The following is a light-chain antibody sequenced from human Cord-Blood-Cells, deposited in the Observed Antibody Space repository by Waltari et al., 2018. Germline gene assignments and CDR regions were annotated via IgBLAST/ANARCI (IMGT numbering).Light chain of an antibody. CDR1: SSNIGAGYD. V-gene: IGLV1-40*01. CDR3: QSYDSSLSGWV. Sequence: QSVLTQPPSVSGAPGQRVTISCTGSSSNIGAGYDVHWYQQLPGTAPKLLIYCNSKRPSGVPDRCSGSKSGTSASLAITGLQAEDEADYYCQSYDSSLSGWVFGGGTKLTVL. J-gene: IGLJ3*02. CDR2: CNS.